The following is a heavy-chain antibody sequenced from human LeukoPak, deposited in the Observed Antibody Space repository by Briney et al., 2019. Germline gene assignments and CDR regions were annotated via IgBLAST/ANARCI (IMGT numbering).Heavy chain of an antibody. J-gene: IGHJ5*02. CDR1: GYRFNSDW. CDR2: IYPGDSDT. D-gene: IGHD1-26*01. Sequence: RESLKISGKASGYRFNSDWIGWVRQMPGKGLEWMGIIYPGDSDTRYSPSFQGQVTISADKSINTAYLYWSSLKASDTAMYYRARRNFAGSFYGGWFDPWGQGTLVTVSS. V-gene: IGHV5-51*01. CDR3: ARRNFAGSFYGGWFDP.